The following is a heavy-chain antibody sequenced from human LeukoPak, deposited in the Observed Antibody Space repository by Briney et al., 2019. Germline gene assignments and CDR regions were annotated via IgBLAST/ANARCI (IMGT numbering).Heavy chain of an antibody. V-gene: IGHV3-7*01. CDR1: GFTFSSYW. J-gene: IGHJ2*01. D-gene: IGHD2-2*01. Sequence: PGGSLRLSCAASGFTFSSYWMSWVRQAPGKGLEWVANIKQDGSEKYYVDSVKGRFTISRDNAKNSLFLQMNSLRAEDTAVYYCARVASIVVVPAVIPDWYFDLWGRGTLVTVSS. CDR2: IKQDGSEK. CDR3: ARVASIVVVPAVIPDWYFDL.